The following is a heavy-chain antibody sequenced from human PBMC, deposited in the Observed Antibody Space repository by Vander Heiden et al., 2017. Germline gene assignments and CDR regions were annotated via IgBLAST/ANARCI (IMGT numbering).Heavy chain of an antibody. CDR3: ARSDYDFRSGYRLGY. CDR1: GFPLNTFP. CDR2: IVGNTGGPGSA. V-gene: IGHV3-23*01. J-gene: IGHJ4*02. D-gene: IGHD3-3*01. Sequence: EVQLLEAGGCLAQPGGSRRPTCAASGFPLNTFPMSWVRQAPGKGLEWVSVIVGNTGGPGSAYYADSVKGRFTISRDNPKKTLWLQMNSLRAEDTAVYYCARSDYDFRSGYRLGYWGQGTLVTVSS.